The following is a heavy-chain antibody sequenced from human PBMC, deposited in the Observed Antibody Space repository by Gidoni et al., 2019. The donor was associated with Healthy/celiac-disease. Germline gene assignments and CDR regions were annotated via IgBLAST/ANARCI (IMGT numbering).Heavy chain of an antibody. CDR1: GFTFSSYS. Sequence: EVQLVESGGGLVKPGGSLRLSCAASGFTFSSYSMNWVRQAPGKGLEWVSSISSSSSYIYYADSVKGRFTISRDNAKNSLYLQMNSLRAEDTAVYYCARDRGYCSSTSCYTTEYYYDYGMDVWGQGTTVTVSS. V-gene: IGHV3-21*01. CDR2: ISSSSSYI. D-gene: IGHD2-2*02. J-gene: IGHJ6*02. CDR3: ARDRGYCSSTSCYTTEYYYDYGMDV.